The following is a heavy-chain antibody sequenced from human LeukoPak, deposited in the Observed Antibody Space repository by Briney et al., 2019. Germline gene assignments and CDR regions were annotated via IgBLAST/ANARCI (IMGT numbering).Heavy chain of an antibody. CDR3: ARELLLWFGESSGAFDI. J-gene: IGHJ3*02. D-gene: IGHD3-10*01. V-gene: IGHV3-21*01. Sequence: GGSLRLSCAASGFTFSRYTMNWIRQAPGKGLEWVSSISSSGYYIYQADSVKGRFTISRDNAKNSLYLQMNSLRAEDTAVYYCARELLLWFGESSGAFDIWGQGTMVTVSS. CDR2: ISSSGYYI. CDR1: GFTFSRYT.